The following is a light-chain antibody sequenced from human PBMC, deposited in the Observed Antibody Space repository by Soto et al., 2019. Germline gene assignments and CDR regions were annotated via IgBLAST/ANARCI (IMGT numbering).Light chain of an antibody. CDR3: QKDNTAPLT. CDR1: QGIGNY. J-gene: IGKJ4*01. Sequence: DIQMTQSPSSLSASVGDRVTITCRASQGIGNYLAWYQQKPGKVPKLLIYAASTLQSGVPSRFSGSGSGTDFTLTISGLPPEDVATYYCQKDNTAPLTFGGVTKVEIK. V-gene: IGKV1-27*01. CDR2: AAS.